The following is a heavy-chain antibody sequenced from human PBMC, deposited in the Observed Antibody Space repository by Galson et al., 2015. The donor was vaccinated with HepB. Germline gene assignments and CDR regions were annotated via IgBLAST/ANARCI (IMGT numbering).Heavy chain of an antibody. Sequence: SLRLSCAASGFIFSDAWMTWVRQAPGKGLEWVGRIKSKTDGGTADYAAPVKDRFTISRDDSKNTLYLQMNSLKTEDTAVYYCVPSILLVFTHAYWSQGTLATVSS. D-gene: IGHD3-22*01. V-gene: IGHV3-15*01. CDR2: IKSKTDGGTA. J-gene: IGHJ4*02. CDR1: GFIFSDAW. CDR3: VPSILLVFTHAY.